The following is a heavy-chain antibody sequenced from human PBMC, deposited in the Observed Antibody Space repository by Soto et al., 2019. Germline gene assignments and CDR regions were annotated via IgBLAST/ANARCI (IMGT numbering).Heavy chain of an antibody. J-gene: IGHJ4*02. D-gene: IGHD3-10*01. CDR2: ISYDGSKK. CDR3: ARDPGSYCDY. Sequence: QVQLVESGGGVVQPGRSPRLSCAASGFTFSSYAMHWVRQAPGKGLEWVAVISYDGSKKYYADSVKGRTTISRDNSKKTLYLQMNSLRAENTAVYYCARDPGSYCDYWGQGTLVTVSS. CDR1: GFTFSSYA. V-gene: IGHV3-30-3*01.